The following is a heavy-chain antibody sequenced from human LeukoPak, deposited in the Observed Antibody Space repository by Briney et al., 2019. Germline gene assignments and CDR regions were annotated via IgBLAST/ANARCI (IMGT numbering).Heavy chain of an antibody. Sequence: GGSLRLSCAASGFTFSGYGMHWVRQAPGKGLEWVSYISSSSSTIYYADSVKGRFTISRDNAKNSLYLQMNSLRAEDTAVYYCARSVLRELDYFDYWGQGTLVTVSS. CDR1: GFTFSGYG. CDR3: ARSVLRELDYFDY. CDR2: ISSSSSTI. V-gene: IGHV3-48*01. J-gene: IGHJ4*02. D-gene: IGHD2-15*01.